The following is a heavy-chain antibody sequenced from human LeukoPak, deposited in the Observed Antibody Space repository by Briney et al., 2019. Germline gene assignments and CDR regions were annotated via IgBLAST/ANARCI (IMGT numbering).Heavy chain of an antibody. CDR2: IYYSGST. CDR1: GGSISSGGYY. Sequence: SQTLSLTCTVSGGSISSGGYYWSWIRQPPGKGLEWIGYIYYSGSTYYNPSLKSRVTISVDTSKNQFSLKLSSVTAADTAVYSCARAFLESSGYYYGAFDIWGQGTMVTVSS. D-gene: IGHD3-22*01. CDR3: ARAFLESSGYYYGAFDI. J-gene: IGHJ3*02. V-gene: IGHV4-30-4*01.